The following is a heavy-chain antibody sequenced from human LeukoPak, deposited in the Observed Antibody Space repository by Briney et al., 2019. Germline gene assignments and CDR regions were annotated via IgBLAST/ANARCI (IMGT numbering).Heavy chain of an antibody. CDR3: ARVGGLVPAAGYYFDY. V-gene: IGHV4-39*07. D-gene: IGHD2-2*01. CDR2: IYYSGST. J-gene: IGHJ4*02. Sequence: SETLSLTCTVSGGSISSSSYYWGWIRQPPGKGLEWIGSIYYSGSTYCNPSLKSRVTISVDTSKNQFSLKLSSVTAADTAVYYCARVGGLVPAAGYYFDYWGQGTLVTVSS. CDR1: GGSISSSSYY.